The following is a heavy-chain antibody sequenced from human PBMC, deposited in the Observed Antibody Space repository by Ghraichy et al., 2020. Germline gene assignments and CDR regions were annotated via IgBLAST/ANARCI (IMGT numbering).Heavy chain of an antibody. CDR1: GFAVSSNY. Sequence: LSLTCAASGFAVSSNYMTWVRQTPGKRLECVSVIYAGGSTYYADSVKGRFTISRDNSKNTLYLQMNSLRVEDTAMYFCARGGGQIDSWGQGTLVTVSS. D-gene: IGHD3-16*01. CDR3: ARGGGQIDS. CDR2: IYAGGST. V-gene: IGHV3-53*01. J-gene: IGHJ5*01.